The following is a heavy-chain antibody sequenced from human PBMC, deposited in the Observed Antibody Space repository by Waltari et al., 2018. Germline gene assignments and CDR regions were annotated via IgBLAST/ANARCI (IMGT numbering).Heavy chain of an antibody. CDR1: GYTITELY. Sequence: QVQLVQSGAEVKKPGASVKVSCKVSGYTITELYMHWLRQAPGKGLEWMGGFDPEDGETIYAQKFQGRVTMTEDTSTDTAYMELSSLRSEDTAVYYCATGASITGTFDYWGQGTLVTVSS. CDR2: FDPEDGET. J-gene: IGHJ4*02. D-gene: IGHD1-7*01. CDR3: ATGASITGTFDY. V-gene: IGHV1-24*01.